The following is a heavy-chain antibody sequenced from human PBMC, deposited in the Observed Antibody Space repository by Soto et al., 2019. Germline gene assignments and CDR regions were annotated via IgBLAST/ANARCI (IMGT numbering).Heavy chain of an antibody. Sequence: GGSLGLSCAASGVTVRSYVMHWVRQAPGKGLEWVAVISYDGSNKYYADSVKGRFTISRDNSKNTLYLQMNSLRAEDTAVYYCATRVDYYALDYWGQGTLVTVSS. J-gene: IGHJ4*02. CDR2: ISYDGSNK. V-gene: IGHV3-30*03. CDR3: ATRVDYYALDY. CDR1: GVTVRSYV. D-gene: IGHD3-10*01.